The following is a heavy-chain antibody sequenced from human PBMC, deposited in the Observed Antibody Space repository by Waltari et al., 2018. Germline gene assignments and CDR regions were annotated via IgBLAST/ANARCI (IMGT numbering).Heavy chain of an antibody. J-gene: IGHJ6*02. CDR3: AKDDDTYYDFWSGYPTYYYYGMDV. CDR1: GFTFSSYA. CDR2: ISGSGGST. V-gene: IGHV3-23*01. Sequence: EVQLLEFGGGLVQPGGSLRLSCAASGFTFSSYAMSWVRQAPGKGLEWVAAISGSGGSTYYADSVKGRFTISRDNSKNTLYLQMNSLRAEDTAVYYCAKDDDTYYDFWSGYPTYYYYGMDVWGQGTTVTVSS. D-gene: IGHD3-3*01.